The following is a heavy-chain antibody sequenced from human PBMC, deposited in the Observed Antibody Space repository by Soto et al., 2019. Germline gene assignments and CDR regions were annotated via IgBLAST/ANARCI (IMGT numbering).Heavy chain of an antibody. CDR1: GFSFTSYW. D-gene: IGHD3-22*01. V-gene: IGHV5-51*01. CDR3: ARNNVESYYDSSGYYGY. Sequence: GESLKISCKGSGFSFTSYWIGWVRQMPGKGLEWMGIIYPGDSDTRYSPSFQGQVTISADKSISTAYLQWSSLKASDIAMYYCARNNVESYYDSSGYYGYWGQGTLVTVSS. CDR2: IYPGDSDT. J-gene: IGHJ4*02.